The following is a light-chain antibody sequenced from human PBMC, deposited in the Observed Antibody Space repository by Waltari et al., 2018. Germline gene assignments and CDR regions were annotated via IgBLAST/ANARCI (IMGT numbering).Light chain of an antibody. CDR3: SSYTSMNTVV. CDR2: AVS. J-gene: IGLJ2*01. CDR1: NIYVGGYKL. Sequence: QPALTQPASVSGSPGRSISIPCSGTNIYVGGYKLVSWYQQHPGKAPKLLIFAVSNRPSGVSPRFSGSKSGNMASLTISGLRADDEALYFCSSYTSMNTVVFGGGTSLTVL. V-gene: IGLV2-14*03.